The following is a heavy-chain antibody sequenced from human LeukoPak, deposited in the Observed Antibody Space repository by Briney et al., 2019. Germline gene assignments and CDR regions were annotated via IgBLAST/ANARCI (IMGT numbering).Heavy chain of an antibody. Sequence: SETLSLTCTVSGGFISSYYWSWIRQAPGKGLEWIGYIYYSGSTNYNPSLKSRVTISVDTSKNQFSLKLSSVTAADTAVYYCARALSGYYYSFDYWGQGTLVTVSS. V-gene: IGHV4-59*01. D-gene: IGHD3-22*01. J-gene: IGHJ4*02. CDR3: ARALSGYYYSFDY. CDR2: IYYSGST. CDR1: GGFISSYY.